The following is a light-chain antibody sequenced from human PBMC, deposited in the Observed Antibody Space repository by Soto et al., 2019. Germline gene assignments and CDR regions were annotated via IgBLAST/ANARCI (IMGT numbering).Light chain of an antibody. Sequence: QSALTQPASVSGSPGQSITISCTGTRSDICGYKYVSWYQQHPGKAPKLIIYEVTNRPSGVSNRFSGSKSGNTASLTISGLQAEDEADYYCSSYTSNITYVFGTGTKVTVL. CDR2: EVT. V-gene: IGLV2-14*01. CDR3: SSYTSNITYV. J-gene: IGLJ1*01. CDR1: RSDICGYKY.